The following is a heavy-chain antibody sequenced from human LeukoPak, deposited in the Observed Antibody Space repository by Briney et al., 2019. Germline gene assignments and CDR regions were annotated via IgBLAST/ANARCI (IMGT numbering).Heavy chain of an antibody. CDR1: GFTFRHFG. CDR2: ISSDATNE. CDR3: AKAGPYDWVDREGYYFDY. Sequence: GTSLRLSCEESGFTFRHFGMHWVRQAPSKGLEWVAVISSDATNEYYADSVKGRFTISRDNSKNTLYLQMNSLRAEDTAVYYCAKAGPYDWVDREGYYFDYWGQGTLVTVSS. J-gene: IGHJ4*02. V-gene: IGHV3-33*06. D-gene: IGHD3-16*01.